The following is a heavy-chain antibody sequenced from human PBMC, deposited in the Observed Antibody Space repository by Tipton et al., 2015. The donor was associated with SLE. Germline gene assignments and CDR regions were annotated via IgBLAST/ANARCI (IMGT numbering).Heavy chain of an antibody. CDR3: ARDRAVAVSGTGRSDASDI. CDR2: ISTSSIHL. V-gene: IGHV3-21*01. Sequence: GSLRLSCAASGFIFSSYSMNWVRQAPGKGLEWVSSISTSSIHLNYADSVKGRFTISRDNAKNSMYLQMNSLRAEDTAVYYCARDRAVAVSGTGRSDASDIWGQGTMVTVSS. J-gene: IGHJ3*02. D-gene: IGHD6-19*01. CDR1: GFIFSSYS.